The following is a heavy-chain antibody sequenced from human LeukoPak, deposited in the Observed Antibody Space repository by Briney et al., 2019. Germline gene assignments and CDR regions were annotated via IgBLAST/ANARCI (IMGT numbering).Heavy chain of an antibody. J-gene: IGHJ4*02. V-gene: IGHV3-7*01. CDR2: IKQDGSEK. CDR3: ASPTNYYDSSGYYDYYFDY. CDR1: GFTFSNYW. D-gene: IGHD3-22*01. Sequence: GGSLRLSCAASGFTFSNYWMSWVRQAPGKGLEWVANIKQDGSEKYYVGSVKGRFTISRDNTKNSLYLQMNSLGAEDTAVYYCASPTNYYDSSGYYDYYFDYWGQGALVTVSS.